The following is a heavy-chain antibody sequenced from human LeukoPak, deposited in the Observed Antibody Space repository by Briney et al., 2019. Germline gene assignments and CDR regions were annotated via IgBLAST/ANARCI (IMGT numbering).Heavy chain of an antibody. Sequence: GGSLRLSCAASGFTFSTYWMSWVRQAPGKGLEWVANIKQEGSENYYVDSVRGRFTISRDNAKNSLYLQMNSLRAEDTGVYYCARVFFFAYTWKSCDAFDIWGQGTMVTVSS. V-gene: IGHV3-7*01. CDR2: IKQEGSEN. J-gene: IGHJ3*02. CDR3: ARVFFFAYTWKSCDAFDI. CDR1: GFTFSTYW. D-gene: IGHD1-1*01.